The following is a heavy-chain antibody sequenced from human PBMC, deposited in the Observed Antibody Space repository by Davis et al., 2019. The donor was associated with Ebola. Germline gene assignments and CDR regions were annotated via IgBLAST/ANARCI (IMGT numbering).Heavy chain of an antibody. Sequence: GESLKISCGGSGFTFSTYGMSWVRKAPGKGLQWVSAISGRGENTDYADSVKGRFTISRDNAKNTLFLQMNSLTADDTAVYYCARDCCGEAFDYWGQGTLVTVSS. CDR3: ARDCCGEAFDY. V-gene: IGHV3-23*01. D-gene: IGHD4-17*01. CDR2: ISGRGENT. J-gene: IGHJ4*02. CDR1: GFTFSTYG.